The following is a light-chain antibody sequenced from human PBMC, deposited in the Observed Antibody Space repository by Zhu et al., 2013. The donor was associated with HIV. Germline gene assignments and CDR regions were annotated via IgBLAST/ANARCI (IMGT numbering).Light chain of an antibody. CDR2: KAS. Sequence: DIQMTQSPSTLSASVRDRVTITCRASQNINSWLAWYQQKPGKAPKCLIYKASSLESGVPSRFSGSGSGTEFTLTISSLQPDDFATYYCQQYNTYPYTFGQGYQAGDRT. CDR1: QNINSW. V-gene: IGKV1-5*03. CDR3: QQYNTYPYT. J-gene: IGKJ2*01.